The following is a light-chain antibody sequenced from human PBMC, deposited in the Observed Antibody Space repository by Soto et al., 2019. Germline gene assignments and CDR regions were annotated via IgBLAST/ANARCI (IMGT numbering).Light chain of an antibody. J-gene: IGLJ1*01. Sequence: QSVLTQPASVSGSPGQSITISCTGSSSDIGSYNLVSWYQHHPGKAPKLMIYEGSKRPSGVSNRFSGSKSGNTVSLTISGLQADDEADYYCCSFAGTTSFYVFGTGTKVTVL. CDR1: SSDIGSYNL. V-gene: IGLV2-23*03. CDR2: EGS. CDR3: CSFAGTTSFYV.